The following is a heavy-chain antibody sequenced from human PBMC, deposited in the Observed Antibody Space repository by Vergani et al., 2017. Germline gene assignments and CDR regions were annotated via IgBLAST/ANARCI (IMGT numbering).Heavy chain of an antibody. D-gene: IGHD2-15*01. CDR2: IYTSGST. J-gene: IGHJ5*02. Sequence: QVQLQESGPGLVKPSQTLSLTCTVSGGSISSGSYYWSWIRQPAGKGLEWIGRIYTSGSTNYNPSLKSRVTISVDTSKNQFSLKLSSVTAADTAVYDCARVGYCSGGSCYGVGPWGQGTLVTVSS. CDR1: GGSISSGSYY. CDR3: ARVGYCSGGSCYGVGP. V-gene: IGHV4-61*02.